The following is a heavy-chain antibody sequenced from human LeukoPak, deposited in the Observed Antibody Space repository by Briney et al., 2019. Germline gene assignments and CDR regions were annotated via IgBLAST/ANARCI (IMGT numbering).Heavy chain of an antibody. CDR2: IYYSGST. CDR1: GGSISSYY. CDR3: ARDQKYQGSYYGMDV. D-gene: IGHD2-2*01. J-gene: IGHJ6*02. V-gene: IGHV4-59*01. Sequence: SETLSLTCTVSGGSISSYYWSWIRQPPGKGLEWIGYIYYSGSTNYNPSLKSRVTISVDTSKNQFSLKLSSVTAADTAVYYCARDQKYQGSYYGMDVWGQGTTVTVSS.